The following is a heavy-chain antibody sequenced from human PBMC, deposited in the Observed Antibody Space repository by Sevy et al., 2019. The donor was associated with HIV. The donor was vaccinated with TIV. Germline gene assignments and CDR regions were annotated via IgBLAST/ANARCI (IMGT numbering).Heavy chain of an antibody. D-gene: IGHD2-21*02. V-gene: IGHV3-33*08. CDR1: GFTFSSYV. Sequence: GGSLRLSCAASGFTFSSYVMHWVRQAPGKGLEWVALIWYDGTIKYYADSVKGRFTISRDNSKDRLFLQMNSLTPEDTAVYYCARGGGYSGGGSYSIDYWGQGALVTVSS. J-gene: IGHJ4*02. CDR2: IWYDGTIK. CDR3: ARGGGYSGGGSYSIDY.